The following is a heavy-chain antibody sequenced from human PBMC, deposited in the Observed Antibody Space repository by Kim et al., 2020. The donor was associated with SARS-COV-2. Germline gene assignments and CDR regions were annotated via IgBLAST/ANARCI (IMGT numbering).Heavy chain of an antibody. CDR1: GGSISSSSYY. CDR2: IYYSGST. Sequence: SETLSLTCTVSGGSISSSSYYWGWIRQPPGKGLEWIGSIYYSGSTYYNPSLKSRATISVDTSKNQFSLKLSSVTAADTAVYYCARDSGLGYSGAPQAFDIWGQGTMVTVSS. V-gene: IGHV4-39*07. CDR3: ARDSGLGYSGAPQAFDI. D-gene: IGHD3-22*01. J-gene: IGHJ3*02.